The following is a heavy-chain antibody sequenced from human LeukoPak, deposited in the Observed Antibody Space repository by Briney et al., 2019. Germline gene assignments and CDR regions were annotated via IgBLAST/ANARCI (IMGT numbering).Heavy chain of an antibody. CDR2: IFHTGHT. D-gene: IGHD3-10*01. Sequence: SQTLSLTCTVSGGSISSGDYPWRWIRQPPGKGLEWIGYIFHTGHTSYNPSLKSRVTISVDMSKNQLSLRLTSVTAADTAVYYCARGFYGAGSHFDFWGQETLVTVSS. CDR3: ARGFYGAGSHFDF. CDR1: GGSISSGDYP. J-gene: IGHJ4*02. V-gene: IGHV4-30-2*01.